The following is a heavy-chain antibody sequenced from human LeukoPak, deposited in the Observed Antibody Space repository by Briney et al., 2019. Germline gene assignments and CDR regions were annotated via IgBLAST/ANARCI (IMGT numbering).Heavy chain of an antibody. D-gene: IGHD2-15*01. Sequence: ASVKVSCKASGGNFSRYAISWVRQAPGQGLEWMGVIIPIFGTANYAQKFQGRVTITADESTSTAYMELSSLRSEDTAVYYCARDRGPYCSGGSCYFTDAFDIWDQGTMVTVSS. CDR2: IIPIFGTA. V-gene: IGHV1-69*13. CDR1: GGNFSRYA. CDR3: ARDRGPYCSGGSCYFTDAFDI. J-gene: IGHJ3*02.